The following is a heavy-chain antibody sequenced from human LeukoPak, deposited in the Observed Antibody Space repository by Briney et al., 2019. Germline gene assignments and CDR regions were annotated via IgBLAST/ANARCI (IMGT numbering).Heavy chain of an antibody. CDR2: ISAYNGNT. J-gene: IGHJ4*02. CDR3: ARDAGHITMIVVVSYFDY. Sequence: GASVKVSCKASGYTFTSYGISWVRQAPGQGLEWMGWISAYNGNTNYAQKLQGRVTMTTDTSTSTAYMELRSLRSDDTAVYYCARDAGHITMIVVVSYFDYWGQGTLVTVSS. D-gene: IGHD3-22*01. V-gene: IGHV1-18*01. CDR1: GYTFTSYG.